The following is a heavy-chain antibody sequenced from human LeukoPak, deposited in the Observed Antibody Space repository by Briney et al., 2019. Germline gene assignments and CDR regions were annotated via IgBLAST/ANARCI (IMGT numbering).Heavy chain of an antibody. Sequence: GGSLRLSCAASGFTVSSNYMSWVRRAPGKGLEWVSVIYSGGSTYYADSVKGRFTISRDNSKNTLYLQMNSLRAEDTAVYYCARDLRSSGWYWYFDLWGRGTLVTVSS. V-gene: IGHV3-53*01. D-gene: IGHD6-19*01. CDR3: ARDLRSSGWYWYFDL. J-gene: IGHJ2*01. CDR1: GFTVSSNY. CDR2: IYSGGST.